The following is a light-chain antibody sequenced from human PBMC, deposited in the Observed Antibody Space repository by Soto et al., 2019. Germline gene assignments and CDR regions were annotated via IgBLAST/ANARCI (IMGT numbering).Light chain of an antibody. Sequence: QSALTQPASVSGSPGQSITISCTGTSSDVGGYNYVSWYQQHPGKAPKVMIYDVSKRSSGISNRFSGSKSGNTASLTISGLQVEDGADYYCSSYRSGSTRVVFGGGTKLTVL. J-gene: IGLJ2*01. V-gene: IGLV2-14*03. CDR1: SSDVGGYNY. CDR3: SSYRSGSTRVV. CDR2: DVS.